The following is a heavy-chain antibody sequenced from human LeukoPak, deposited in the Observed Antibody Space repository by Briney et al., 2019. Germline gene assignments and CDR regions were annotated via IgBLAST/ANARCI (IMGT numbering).Heavy chain of an antibody. J-gene: IGHJ6*03. Sequence: ASVKVSCKASGGTFSSYAISWVRQAPGQGLEWMGGIIPIFGTANYAQKFQGRVTITADKSTSTAYMELSSLRSEDTAVYYCARAPYYYDSSGSRYYYMDVWGKGTTVTVS. CDR2: IIPIFGTA. D-gene: IGHD3-22*01. V-gene: IGHV1-69*06. CDR3: ARAPYYYDSSGSRYYYMDV. CDR1: GGTFSSYA.